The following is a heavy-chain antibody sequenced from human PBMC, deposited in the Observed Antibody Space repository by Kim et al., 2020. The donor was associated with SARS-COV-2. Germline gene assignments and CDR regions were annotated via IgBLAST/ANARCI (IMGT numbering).Heavy chain of an antibody. CDR2: IITPLDRA. Sequence: SVKVSCKASGDTFTSHSISWVRQAPGQGLEWMGRIITPLDRADYAQRFQGRVTITADKSTSTVHMDLSSLTSEDTAVYFCAREIEGAGVYWDFDLGGRG. J-gene: IGHJ2*01. D-gene: IGHD6-19*01. CDR1: GDTFTSHS. CDR3: AREIEGAGVYWDFDL. V-gene: IGHV1-69*04.